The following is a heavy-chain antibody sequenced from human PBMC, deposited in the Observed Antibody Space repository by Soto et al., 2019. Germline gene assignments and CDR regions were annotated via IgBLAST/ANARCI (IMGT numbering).Heavy chain of an antibody. Sequence: EVQLLESGGGLVQPGGSLRLSCAASGFTFSTYDMIWVRQAPGKGLEWVSDIRGRGNSAFYADSVKGRFTISRDKSKNTLYLDLNNLRSEDTAVYFCVKGKESGYRGAFDSWGQGTMVTVSS. J-gene: IGHJ4*02. V-gene: IGHV3-23*01. D-gene: IGHD5-18*01. CDR3: VKGKESGYRGAFDS. CDR2: IRGRGNSA. CDR1: GFTFSTYD.